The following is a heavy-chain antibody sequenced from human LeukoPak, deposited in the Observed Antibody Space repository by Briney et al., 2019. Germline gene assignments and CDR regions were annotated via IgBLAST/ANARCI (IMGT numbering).Heavy chain of an antibody. CDR2: ISYTGYNK. Sequence: GGSLRLSCAASGFTFSNYAMHWVRQAPGKGLKWVAFISYTGYNKYYADSVKGRFTISRDNSQNTLYLQMNSLSPEDTAVYYCAKPGAGTTVTTDWGQGTLVTVSS. CDR3: AKPGAGTTVTTD. D-gene: IGHD4-17*01. J-gene: IGHJ4*02. CDR1: GFTFSNYA. V-gene: IGHV3-30*18.